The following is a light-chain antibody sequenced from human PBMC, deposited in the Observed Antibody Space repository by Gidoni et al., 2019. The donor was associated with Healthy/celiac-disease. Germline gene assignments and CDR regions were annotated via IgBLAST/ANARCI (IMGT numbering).Light chain of an antibody. J-gene: IGLJ2*01. Sequence: HLLTQPPPLSVAPGKTARITCGGNNIGSKSVHWYQEKPGQAPVLVIYYDSDRPSGIPERFSGSNSGNTATLTISRVEAGDEADYYCQVWDSSSDHVVFGGGTKLTVL. V-gene: IGLV3-21*04. CDR3: QVWDSSSDHVV. CDR1: NIGSKS. CDR2: YDS.